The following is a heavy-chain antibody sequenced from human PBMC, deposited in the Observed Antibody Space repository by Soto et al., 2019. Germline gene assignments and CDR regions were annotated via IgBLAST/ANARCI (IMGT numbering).Heavy chain of an antibody. Sequence: SETLSLTCAVSSGSISSGGYSWSWLRQPPGKGLEWIGYIFHSGSTYYNPSLKSRVTISVDTSKNQFSLKLSSVTAADTAVYYCARDSSGYNNWFDPWGQGTLVTVSS. CDR2: IFHSGST. CDR3: ARDSSGYNNWFDP. D-gene: IGHD3-22*01. J-gene: IGHJ5*02. CDR1: SGSISSGGYS. V-gene: IGHV4-30-2*01.